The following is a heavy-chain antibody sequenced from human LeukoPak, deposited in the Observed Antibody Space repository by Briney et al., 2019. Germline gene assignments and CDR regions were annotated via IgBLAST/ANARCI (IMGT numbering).Heavy chain of an antibody. J-gene: IGHJ6*02. D-gene: IGHD2-15*01. Sequence: GGSLRLSCAASGFTFSSYGMHWVRQAPGKGLEWVAFIRYDGSNKYYADSVKGRFTISRDNSKNTLYLQMNSLRAEDTAVYYCANPRVAAKDSRYYGMDVWGQGTTVTVSS. CDR1: GFTFSSYG. V-gene: IGHV3-30*02. CDR3: ANPRVAAKDSRYYGMDV. CDR2: IRYDGSNK.